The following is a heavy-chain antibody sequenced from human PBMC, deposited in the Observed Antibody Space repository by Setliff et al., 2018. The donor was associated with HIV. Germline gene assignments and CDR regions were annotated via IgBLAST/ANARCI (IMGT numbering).Heavy chain of an antibody. CDR3: ARGHLDYNFWDEVLGNWFDP. V-gene: IGHV1-69*10. D-gene: IGHD3-3*01. Sequence: SVKVSCKASGGTFSSYAISWVRQAPGQGLEWMGGIIPILGIANYAQKFQGRVTITADKSTSTAYMELSSLRSEDTAVYYCARGHLDYNFWDEVLGNWFDPWGQGTLVTVSS. CDR1: GGTFSSYA. J-gene: IGHJ5*02. CDR2: IIPILGIA.